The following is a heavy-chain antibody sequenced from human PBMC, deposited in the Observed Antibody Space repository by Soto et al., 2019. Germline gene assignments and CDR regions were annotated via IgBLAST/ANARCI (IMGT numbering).Heavy chain of an antibody. J-gene: IGHJ4*02. CDR1: GGSISSGDYY. CDR3: ARALPRWLPDY. D-gene: IGHD5-12*01. Sequence: SETLSLTCTVSGGSISSGDYYRSWIRQPPGKGLEWIGYIYYSGSTYYNPSLKSRVTISVDTSKNQFSLKLSSVTAADTAVYYCARALPRWLPDYWGQGTLVTVSS. CDR2: IYYSGST. V-gene: IGHV4-30-4*01.